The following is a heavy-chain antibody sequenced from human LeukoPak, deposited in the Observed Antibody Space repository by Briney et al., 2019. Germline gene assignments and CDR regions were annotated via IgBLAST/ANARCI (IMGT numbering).Heavy chain of an antibody. Sequence: PSETLSLTCTVSGGSISSYYWSWIRQPPGKGLEWIGYIYYSGSTNYSPSLKSRVTISVDTSKNQFSLKLYSVTAADTAVYYCARVNQAVADHFDYWGQGTLVTVSS. CDR3: ARVNQAVADHFDY. V-gene: IGHV4-59*01. J-gene: IGHJ4*02. CDR1: GGSISSYY. D-gene: IGHD6-19*01. CDR2: IYYSGST.